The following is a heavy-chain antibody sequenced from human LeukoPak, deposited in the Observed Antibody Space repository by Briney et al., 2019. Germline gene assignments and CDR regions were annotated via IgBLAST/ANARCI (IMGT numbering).Heavy chain of an antibody. CDR2: IKSKVDGGTT. D-gene: IGHD2-15*01. CDR3: TIVRGFCSGRSCLGY. CDR1: GFTFSNAW. Sequence: GGSLRLSCAASGFTFSNAWMSWVRQTPGKGLEWVGRIKSKVDGGTTDYAAPVKGRFTISRDDSKDTLYLQMTSLKTEDAGVFYCTIVRGFCSGRSCLGYWGQGTLVTVSS. V-gene: IGHV3-15*01. J-gene: IGHJ4*02.